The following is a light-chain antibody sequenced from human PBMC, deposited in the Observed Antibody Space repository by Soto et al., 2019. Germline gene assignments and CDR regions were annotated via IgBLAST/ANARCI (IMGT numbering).Light chain of an antibody. V-gene: IGKV4-1*01. CDR1: PSILYSSNNRNY. CDR3: QQYHKTPRT. Sequence: IVMTQSPDSLAVSLGERAGINCKSSPSILYSSNNRNYLAWYQEKPGQPPKLLIYWASARESGGPDRFSGSGSGTDFTLPISSLQAEDGAANYCQQYHKTPRTFGQGPKVEIK. J-gene: IGKJ1*01. CDR2: WAS.